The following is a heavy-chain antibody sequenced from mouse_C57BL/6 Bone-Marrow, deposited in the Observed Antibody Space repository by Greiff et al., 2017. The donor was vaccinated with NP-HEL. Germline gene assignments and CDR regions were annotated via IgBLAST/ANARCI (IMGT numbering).Heavy chain of an antibody. CDR3: ARHYGSSYSMDY. CDR2: INPRSGYT. CDR1: GYTFTSYW. D-gene: IGHD1-1*01. Sequence: VQLQQSGAELAKPGASVKLSCKASGYTFTSYWMHWVKQRPGQGLEWIGYINPRSGYTKSNQKFKDKATLTADKSSSTAYMQLSSLTYEDSAVYCCARHYGSSYSMDYWGQGTSVTVSS. V-gene: IGHV1-7*01. J-gene: IGHJ4*01.